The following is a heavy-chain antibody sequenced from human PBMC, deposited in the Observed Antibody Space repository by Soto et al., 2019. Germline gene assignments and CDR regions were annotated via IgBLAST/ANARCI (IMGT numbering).Heavy chain of an antibody. CDR2: VSAGGDMT. J-gene: IGHJ6*02. CDR3: ARGDRGGSGSPASYYYSGLDV. V-gene: IGHV3-23*01. D-gene: IGHD2-15*01. CDR1: GFTFSSYA. Sequence: DVQLFESGGHLVQPGGSLRLSCAASGFTFSSYAMSWVRQAPGKGLEWVSSVSAGGDMTYYSDSVKGRFTISRDNSNNVLFLQMNSLRIEDTALYYCARGDRGGSGSPASYYYSGLDVWGQGTTVTVS.